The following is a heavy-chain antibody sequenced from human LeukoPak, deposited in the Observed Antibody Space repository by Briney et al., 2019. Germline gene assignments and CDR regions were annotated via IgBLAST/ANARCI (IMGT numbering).Heavy chain of an antibody. V-gene: IGHV3-21*01. CDR1: GFTFSSYS. CDR3: ARDLGYYDSSGYSYFDY. D-gene: IGHD3-22*01. CDR2: ISSSGSYI. Sequence: GGSLRLSCAASGFTFSSYSMNWVRQAPGKGLEWVSSISSSGSYIYYADSVKGRFTISRDNAKNSLYLQMNSLRAEDTAVYYCARDLGYYDSSGYSYFDYWGQGALATVSS. J-gene: IGHJ4*02.